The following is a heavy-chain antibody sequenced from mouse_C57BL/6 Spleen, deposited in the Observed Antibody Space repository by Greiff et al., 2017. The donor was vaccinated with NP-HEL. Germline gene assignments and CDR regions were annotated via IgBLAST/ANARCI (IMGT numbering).Heavy chain of an antibody. CDR2: IYPGDGDT. D-gene: IGHD2-1*01. V-gene: IGHV1-82*01. CDR1: GYAFSSSW. J-gene: IGHJ4*01. Sequence: QVQLQQSGPELVKPGASVKISCKASGYAFSSSWMNWVKQRPGKGLEWIGRIYPGDGDTNYNGEFKGKATLTADKSSSTAYMQLSSLTSEDSAVYFCARSLYGNHATDYWGQGTSVTVSS. CDR3: ARSLYGNHATDY.